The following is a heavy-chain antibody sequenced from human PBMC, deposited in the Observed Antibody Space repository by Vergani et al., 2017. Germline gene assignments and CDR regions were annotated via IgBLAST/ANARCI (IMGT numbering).Heavy chain of an antibody. V-gene: IGHV1-69*01. J-gene: IGHJ4*02. CDR1: GGTFSSYA. CDR3: AGQRRVGATGRFDY. CDR2: IIPIFGTT. Sequence: QVQLVQSGAEVKKPGSSVKVSCKASGGTFSSYAISWVRQAPGQGLEWMGGIIPIFGTTNYAQKFQGRVTITADESTSTAYMELRSLRAEDTAVYYCAGQRRVGATGRFDYWGQGTLVTVSS. D-gene: IGHD1-26*01.